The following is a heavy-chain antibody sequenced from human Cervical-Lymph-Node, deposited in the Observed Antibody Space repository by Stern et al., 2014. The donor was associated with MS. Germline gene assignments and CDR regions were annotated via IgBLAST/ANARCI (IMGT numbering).Heavy chain of an antibody. J-gene: IGHJ4*02. Sequence: VQLVQSGAEVKKPGASVKVSCKAFGYTFTSNNMHWVRQAPGQVLAWMGIINPGGGRTRYAQKLQGRVTMTRDTSTSTVYMELTSLRSEDTAVYSCARDNGGWSVDSWGQGTLVIVSS. CDR2: INPGGGRT. V-gene: IGHV1-46*01. CDR3: ARDNGGWSVDS. CDR1: GYTFTSNN. D-gene: IGHD6-19*01.